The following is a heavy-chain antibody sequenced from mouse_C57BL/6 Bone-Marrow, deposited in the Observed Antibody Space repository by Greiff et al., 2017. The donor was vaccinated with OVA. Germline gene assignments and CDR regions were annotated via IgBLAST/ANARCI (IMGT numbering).Heavy chain of an antibody. CDR1: GYSFTDYN. J-gene: IGHJ1*03. V-gene: IGHV1-39*01. CDR2: INPNYGTT. CDR3: AFYYGSSYRYFDV. Sequence: VQLQQSGPELVKPGASVKISCKASGYSFTDYNMNWVKQSNGKSLEWIGVINPNYGTTSYNQKFKGKSTLTVDQSSSTAYMQLNRLTSEDSAFYYCAFYYGSSYRYFDVWGTGITVTVSS. D-gene: IGHD1-1*01.